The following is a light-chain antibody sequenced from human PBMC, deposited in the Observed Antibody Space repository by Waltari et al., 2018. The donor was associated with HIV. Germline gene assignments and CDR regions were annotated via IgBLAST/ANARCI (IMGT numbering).Light chain of an antibody. J-gene: IGLJ1*01. V-gene: IGLV3-25*03. Sequence: SYELTQPPSVSVSPGQTARITCSGDALPMQNTYWYQQKPGQAPVLVIFEDTERPSGIPERSSGSTSGTTVTLIIGGVQAEDEADYFCQSADSNGSVVFGTGTKVTVL. CDR3: QSADSNGSVV. CDR2: EDT. CDR1: ALPMQN.